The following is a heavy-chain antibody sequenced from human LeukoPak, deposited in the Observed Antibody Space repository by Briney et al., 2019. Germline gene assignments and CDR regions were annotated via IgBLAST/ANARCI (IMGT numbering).Heavy chain of an antibody. J-gene: IGHJ4*02. Sequence: PGGSLRLSCAASGFSFDNYCMNWVRQAPGKGLEWVSSISGSGGSTHYVDSVKGRFTISRDKTKNTLYLQMNSLRAEDTAVYYCAKSSYYDASGYYREYYFDSWGQGTLVTVSS. D-gene: IGHD3-22*01. CDR1: GFSFDNYC. V-gene: IGHV3-23*01. CDR2: ISGSGGST. CDR3: AKSSYYDASGYYREYYFDS.